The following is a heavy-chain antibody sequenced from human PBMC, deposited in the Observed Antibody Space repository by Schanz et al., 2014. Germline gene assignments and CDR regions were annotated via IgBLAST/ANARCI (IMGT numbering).Heavy chain of an antibody. CDR1: GFTVNNYA. D-gene: IGHD3-10*01. CDR2: ITRQGTT. V-gene: IGHV3-23*01. Sequence: EVQLLESGGGLVQPGGSLRLSCTVSGFTVNNYAMNWVRQAPGRGLEWVSGITRQGTTYYADFVKGRFTISRDNAKNSLYLQMNSLRAEDTALYYCAKDGIMVQGVIWERYFDSWGQGTLVTVSS. J-gene: IGHJ4*02. CDR3: AKDGIMVQGVIWERYFDS.